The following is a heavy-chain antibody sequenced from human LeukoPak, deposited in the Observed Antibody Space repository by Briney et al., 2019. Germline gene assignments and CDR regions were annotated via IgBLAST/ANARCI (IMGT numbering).Heavy chain of an antibody. CDR2: IIPILGIA. CDR1: GGTFSSYA. D-gene: IGHD5-18*01. V-gene: IGHV1-69*04. CDR3: AREAIGYSYGFCDY. J-gene: IGHJ4*02. Sequence: ASVKVSCKASGGTFSSYAISWVRQAPGQGLEWMGRIIPILGIANYAQKFQGRVTITADKSTSTAYMELSSLRSEDTAVYYCAREAIGYSYGFCDYWGQGTLVTVSS.